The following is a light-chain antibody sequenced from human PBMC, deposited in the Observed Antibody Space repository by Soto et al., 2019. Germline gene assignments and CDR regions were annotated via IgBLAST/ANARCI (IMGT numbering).Light chain of an antibody. V-gene: IGKV3-15*01. CDR1: QSVYSN. CDR2: GAS. Sequence: EIVMTQSPATLSVSPGGRATLSCRASQSVYSNLAWYQQKPGQAPRLLIYGASTRATGIPARFSGSGAGTALPLTISSLQSEDSAVYSCQQYNNWPPVTFGGGTRVEIK. CDR3: QQYNNWPPVT. J-gene: IGKJ4*01.